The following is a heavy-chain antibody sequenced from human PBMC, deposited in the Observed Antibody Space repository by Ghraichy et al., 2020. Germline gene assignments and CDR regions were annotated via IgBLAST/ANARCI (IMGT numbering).Heavy chain of an antibody. V-gene: IGHV4-59*03. D-gene: IGHD2-2*01. J-gene: IGHJ4*02. CDR2: IYYSGST. Sequence: TLSLTCTVSGGSISNYYWNWIRQPPGRGLEWLGYIYYSGSTNYNPSLKSRVNISVDTSKNQFSLKLSSVTAADTAVYYCAGLSSSMYYFDSWGQGTLVTVSS. CDR3: AGLSSSMYYFDS. CDR1: GGSISNYY.